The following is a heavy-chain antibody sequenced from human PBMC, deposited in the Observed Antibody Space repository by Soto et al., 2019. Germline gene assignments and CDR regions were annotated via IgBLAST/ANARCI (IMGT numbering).Heavy chain of an antibody. V-gene: IGHV1-18*01. D-gene: IGHD6-19*01. CDR1: GYTFTRSG. CDR2: ISSYNGDT. J-gene: IGHJ4*02. CDR3: ARESEGGRGWYKIDY. Sequence: GASVKVSCKASGYTFTRSGISWARQAPGQGPEWMGWISSYNGDTNYAQKFQGRVTITADKSTSTAYMELSSLRSEDTAVYYCARESEGGRGWYKIDYWGQGTLVTVSS.